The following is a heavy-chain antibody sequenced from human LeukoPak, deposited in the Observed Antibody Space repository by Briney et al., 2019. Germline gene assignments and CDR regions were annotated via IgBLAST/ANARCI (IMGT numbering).Heavy chain of an antibody. J-gene: IGHJ4*02. CDR1: GGSISTYY. D-gene: IGHD1-26*01. CDR2: IYINGNT. CDR3: ARYGGSYSV. V-gene: IGHV4-4*07. Sequence: PSETLSLTCTVSGGSISTYYWPWIRKPAGKGLEWIGRIYINGNTNYNPSLKSRVTMSVDTSKNQFSLKLSSVTAADTAVYYCARYGGSYSVWGQGTLVTVSS.